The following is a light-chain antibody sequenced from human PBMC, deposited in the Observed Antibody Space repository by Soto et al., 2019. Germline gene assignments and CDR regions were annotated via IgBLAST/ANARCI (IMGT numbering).Light chain of an antibody. CDR2: EAS. V-gene: IGLV2-23*01. J-gene: IGLJ1*01. Sequence: QSFLTQPASVPGSPGQSITISCAVTGSDVRTYNLVSWYQQHPGKVPKLIIYEASKRPSGVSNRFSGSQPGNTASLTVSGLQAEDEADYYCCSYAGDKTYVFGSGTKVTVL. CDR1: GSDVRTYNL. CDR3: CSYAGDKTYV.